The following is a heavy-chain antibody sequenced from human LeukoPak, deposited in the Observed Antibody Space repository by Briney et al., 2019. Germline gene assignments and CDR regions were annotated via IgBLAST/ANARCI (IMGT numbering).Heavy chain of an antibody. D-gene: IGHD6-19*01. CDR2: IYYSGST. Sequence: SETLSLTCTVSDGSISSYYWSWIRQPPGKGLEWIGYIYYSGSTNYNPSLKSRVTISVDTSKNQFSLKLSSVTAADTAVYYCARSYSSGWYSFDYWGQGTLVTVSS. CDR1: DGSISSYY. V-gene: IGHV4-59*01. J-gene: IGHJ4*02. CDR3: ARSYSSGWYSFDY.